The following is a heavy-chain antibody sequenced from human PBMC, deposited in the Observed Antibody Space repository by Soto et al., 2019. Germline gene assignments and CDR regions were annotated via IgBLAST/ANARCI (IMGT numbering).Heavy chain of an antibody. CDR2: IWYDGSNK. CDR3: ARGSGAAGVTFDY. CDR1: GFTFSSYG. J-gene: IGHJ4*02. D-gene: IGHD6-13*01. Sequence: PGGSLRLSCAASGFTFSSYGMHWVRQAPGKGLEWVAVIWYDGSNKYYADSVKGRFTISRDNSKNTLYLQMNSLRAEDTAVYYCARGSGAAGVTFDYWGQGTLVTVSS. V-gene: IGHV3-33*01.